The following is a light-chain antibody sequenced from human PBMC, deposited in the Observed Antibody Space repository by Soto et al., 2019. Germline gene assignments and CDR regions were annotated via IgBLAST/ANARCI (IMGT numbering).Light chain of an antibody. V-gene: IGLV2-11*01. J-gene: IGLJ3*02. CDR1: SSDVGGYNY. Sequence: QSALTQPRSVSGSPGQSVTISCTGTSSDVGGYNYVSWYQRYPGKAPKFMIYDVNKRPSGVPDRFSGSKSGNTASLTISGLQAEDEADYYCCSYTGSYTWVFGGGTKLTVL. CDR3: CSYTGSYTWV. CDR2: DVN.